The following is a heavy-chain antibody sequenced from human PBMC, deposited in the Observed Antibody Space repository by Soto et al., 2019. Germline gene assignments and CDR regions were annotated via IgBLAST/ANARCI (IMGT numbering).Heavy chain of an antibody. V-gene: IGHV3-30*02. CDR2: IWYDGSNK. J-gene: IGHJ6*02. Sequence: GGSLRLSCAASGFTFSSYGMHWVRQAPGKGLEWVAVIWYDGSNKYYADSVKGRFTISRDNSKNTLYLQMNSLRAEDTAVYYCAKDPQRYYDFWSGYSSYYYGMDVWGQGTTVTVSS. CDR1: GFTFSSYG. D-gene: IGHD3-3*01. CDR3: AKDPQRYYDFWSGYSSYYYGMDV.